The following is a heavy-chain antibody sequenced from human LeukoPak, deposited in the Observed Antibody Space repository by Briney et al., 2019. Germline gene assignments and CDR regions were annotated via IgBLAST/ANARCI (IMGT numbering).Heavy chain of an antibody. D-gene: IGHD1-26*01. Sequence: GGSLRLPCAASGFTFSSYWMHWVRQAPGKGLVWVSRINSDGTSTNYADSVKGRSTISRDNAKNTLYLQMNSLRAEDTAVYYCARDSPIYSGSYFFDYWGQGTLVTVSS. J-gene: IGHJ4*02. CDR2: INSDGTST. CDR1: GFTFSSYW. CDR3: ARDSPIYSGSYFFDY. V-gene: IGHV3-74*01.